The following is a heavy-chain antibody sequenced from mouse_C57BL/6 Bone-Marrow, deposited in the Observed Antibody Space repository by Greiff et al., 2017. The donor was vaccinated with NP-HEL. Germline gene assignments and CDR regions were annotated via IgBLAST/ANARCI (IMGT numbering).Heavy chain of an antibody. CDR3: ARSSYYGSSYRYFDV. CDR2: IYPGSGNT. J-gene: IGHJ1*03. D-gene: IGHD1-1*01. Sequence: VQRVESGAELVRPGASVKLSCKASGYTFTDYYINWVKQRPGQGLEWIARIYPGSGNTYYNEKFKGKATLTAEKSSSTAYMQLSSLTSEDSAVYFCARSSYYGSSYRYFDVWGTGTTVTVSS. V-gene: IGHV1-76*01. CDR1: GYTFTDYY.